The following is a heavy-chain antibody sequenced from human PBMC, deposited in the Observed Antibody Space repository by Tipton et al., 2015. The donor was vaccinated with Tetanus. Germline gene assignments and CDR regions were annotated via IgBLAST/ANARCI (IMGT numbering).Heavy chain of an antibody. CDR3: ARHLYGYWFDP. J-gene: IGHJ5*02. Sequence: LRLSCTVSGASISDKKYYWGWIRQAPGKGLEWIASIYFEGSTYYSPSLRSRLTIDVGTSQNLFSLRLASVTAADTAVYYCARHLYGYWFDPWGQGAPVTVSS. V-gene: IGHV4-39*02. D-gene: IGHD2/OR15-2a*01. CDR2: IYFEGST. CDR1: GASISDKKYY.